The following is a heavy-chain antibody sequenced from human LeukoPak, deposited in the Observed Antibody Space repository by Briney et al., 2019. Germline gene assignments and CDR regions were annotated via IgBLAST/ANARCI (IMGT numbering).Heavy chain of an antibody. Sequence: PSETLSLTCAVYGGSFSGYYWSWIRQPPGKGLEWIGEINHSGSTNYNPSLKSRVTISVDTSKNQFSLKLSSVTAADTAVYCCARGRRDVLLWFGELFNFDYWGQGTLVTVSS. CDR2: INHSGST. J-gene: IGHJ4*02. CDR1: GGSFSGYY. CDR3: ARGRRDVLLWFGELFNFDY. V-gene: IGHV4-34*01. D-gene: IGHD3-10*01.